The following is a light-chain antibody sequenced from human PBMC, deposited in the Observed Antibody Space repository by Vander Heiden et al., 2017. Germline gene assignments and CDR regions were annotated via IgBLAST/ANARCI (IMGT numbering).Light chain of an antibody. CDR3: QQRYSIPRT. V-gene: IGKV1-39*01. CDR2: AAS. CDR1: RSVANY. J-gene: IGKJ4*01. Sequence: DIPLTQSPSSLSASAGDTVTLTCRASRSVANYLNWYQHKPGHAPKVLIYAASSLQSGVPSRFSGSGSGTDFTLSIFSLRPEDFATYYCQQRYSIPRTFGGGTKVEIK.